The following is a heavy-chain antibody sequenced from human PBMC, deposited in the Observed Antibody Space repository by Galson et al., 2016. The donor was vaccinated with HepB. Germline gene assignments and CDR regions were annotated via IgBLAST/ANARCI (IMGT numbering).Heavy chain of an antibody. Sequence: SLRLSCAASGFTFRNYGMTWVRQAPGKGLEVVSSISRSGDSTDYADSVKGRFTISRDNSKNTLYLQMNSLRAEDTAVYYCAKGSILATTTPWTFDYWGQGTLVTVSS. CDR2: ISRSGDST. V-gene: IGHV3-23*01. J-gene: IGHJ4*02. CDR1: GFTFRNYG. D-gene: IGHD1-26*01. CDR3: AKGSILATTTPWTFDY.